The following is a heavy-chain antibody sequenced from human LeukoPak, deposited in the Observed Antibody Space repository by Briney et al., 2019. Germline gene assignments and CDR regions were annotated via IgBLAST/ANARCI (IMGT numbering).Heavy chain of an antibody. Sequence: PGGSLRLSCAASGFTFSSYWMSWVRLAPGKGLEWVANIKQDGSEKYYVDSVKGRFTISRDNAKNSLYLQMNSLRAEDTAVYYCASCYYGSGSYDWGQGTLVTVSS. D-gene: IGHD3-10*01. CDR3: ASCYYGSGSYD. J-gene: IGHJ4*02. CDR1: GFTFSSYW. V-gene: IGHV3-7*01. CDR2: IKQDGSEK.